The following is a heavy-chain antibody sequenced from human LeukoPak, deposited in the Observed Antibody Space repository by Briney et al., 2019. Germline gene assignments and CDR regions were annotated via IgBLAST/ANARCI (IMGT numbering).Heavy chain of an antibody. D-gene: IGHD6-13*01. J-gene: IGHJ4*02. CDR3: AKAIRGGIAAAGTVGY. CDR1: GFTFSSYG. V-gene: IGHV3-30*18. Sequence: PGGSLRLSCAASGFTFSSYGMHWVRQAPGKGLEWVAVISYDGSNKYYADSVKGRFTISRDNSKNTLYLQMNSLRAEDTAVYYCAKAIRGGIAAAGTVGYWGQGTLVTVSS. CDR2: ISYDGSNK.